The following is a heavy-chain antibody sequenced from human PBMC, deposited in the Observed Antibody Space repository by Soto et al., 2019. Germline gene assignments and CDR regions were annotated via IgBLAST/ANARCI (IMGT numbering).Heavy chain of an antibody. CDR3: ACNYYDFWSGYYSVGYFDY. CDR2: ITRSGNT. J-gene: IGHJ4*02. D-gene: IGHD3-3*01. CDR1: GAYFSGHY. V-gene: IGHV4-34*01. Sequence: SETLSLTCAPYGAYFSGHYSTWIRPPPGKGLEWVGEITRSGNTNYNPSLKRRVTISVDTSKNQFSLKLSSVTAADTAVYYCACNYYDFWSGYYSVGYFDYWAQGTPVTVSS.